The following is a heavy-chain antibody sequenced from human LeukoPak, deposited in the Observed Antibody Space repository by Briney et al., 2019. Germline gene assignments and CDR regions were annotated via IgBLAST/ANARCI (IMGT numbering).Heavy chain of an antibody. J-gene: IGHJ4*02. CDR3: AKAYCRGDCHEDY. CDR2: ISYDGSNK. D-gene: IGHD2-21*02. CDR1: GFTFSSYA. V-gene: IGHV3-30-3*01. Sequence: GGSLRLSCAASGFTFSSYAMHWVRQAPGKGLEWVAVISYDGSNKYYADSVKGRFTISRDNSKNTLYLQMNSLRAEDTAVYYCAKAYCRGDCHEDYWGQGTLVSVSS.